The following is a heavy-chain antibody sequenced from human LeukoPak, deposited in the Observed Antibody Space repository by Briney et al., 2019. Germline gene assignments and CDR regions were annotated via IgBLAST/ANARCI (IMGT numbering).Heavy chain of an antibody. CDR1: GYTFTGYY. V-gene: IGHV1-2*06. D-gene: IGHD1-26*01. CDR2: INPNNGAT. Sequence: ASVKVSCKASGYTFTGYYMHWVRQAPGRGLEWMGRINPNNGATNYAQKLQGRVTITGSTSISTAYMELSSLRSDDTAVYYCTRESGSYHGNDYWGQGTLVTVSS. J-gene: IGHJ4*02. CDR3: TRESGSYHGNDY.